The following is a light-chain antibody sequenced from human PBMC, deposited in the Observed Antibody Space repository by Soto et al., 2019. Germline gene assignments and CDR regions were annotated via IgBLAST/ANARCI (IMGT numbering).Light chain of an antibody. CDR1: SSNIEGNA. CDR2: SNN. V-gene: IGLV1-44*01. CDR3: AAWDDSLNGHVV. J-gene: IGLJ2*01. Sequence: QSVLTQPPSASGTPGQRVTISCSGSSSNIEGNAVTWYQQLPGTAPKVLIYSNNQRPSGVPDRFSGSKSGTSASLAISGLQSEDEADYYCAAWDDSLNGHVVFGGGTQLTVL.